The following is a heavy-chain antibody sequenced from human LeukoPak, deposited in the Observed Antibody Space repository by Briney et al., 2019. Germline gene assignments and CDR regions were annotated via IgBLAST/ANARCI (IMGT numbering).Heavy chain of an antibody. J-gene: IGHJ4*02. CDR3: ARHSRYCSGGSCYFGY. CDR2: IYYSGSN. CDR1: GGSISSSSYY. Sequence: PSEALSLTCTVSGGSISSSSYYWGWIRQPPGKGLEWIGSIYYSGSNYYNPSLKSRVTISVDTSKNQFSLKLSSVTAADTAVYYCARHSRYCSGGSCYFGYWGQGTLVTVSS. V-gene: IGHV4-39*01. D-gene: IGHD2-15*01.